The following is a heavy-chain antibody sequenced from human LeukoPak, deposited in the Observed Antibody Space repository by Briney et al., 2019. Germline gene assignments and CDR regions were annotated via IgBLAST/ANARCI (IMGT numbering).Heavy chain of an antibody. J-gene: IGHJ4*02. CDR2: INHSGST. D-gene: IGHD6-19*01. CDR1: GGSFSGYY. V-gene: IGHV4-34*01. Sequence: SETLSLTCAVYGGSFSGYYWSWIRQPPGEGLEWIGEINHSGSTNYIPSLKSRVTISVDTSKNQFSLKLSSVIAADTAVYYCARHPRSVAGSPFDYWGQGTLVTVSS. CDR3: ARHPRSVAGSPFDY.